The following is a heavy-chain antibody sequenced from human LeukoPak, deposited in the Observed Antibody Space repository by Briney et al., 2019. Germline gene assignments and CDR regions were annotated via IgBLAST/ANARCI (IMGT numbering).Heavy chain of an antibody. J-gene: IGHJ6*03. Sequence: ASVKVSCKASGYTFTSYYMHWVRQAPGQGLEWMGIINPSGGSTSYAQKLQGRVTMTTDTSTSTAYMELRSLRSDDTAVYYCARDGSDSSGYYYYYYMDVWGKGTTVTVSS. D-gene: IGHD6-19*01. CDR1: GYTFTSYY. CDR3: ARDGSDSSGYYYYYYMDV. V-gene: IGHV1-46*01. CDR2: INPSGGST.